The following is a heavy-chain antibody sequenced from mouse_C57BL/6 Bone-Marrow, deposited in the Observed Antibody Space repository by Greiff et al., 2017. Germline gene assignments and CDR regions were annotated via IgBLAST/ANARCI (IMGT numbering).Heavy chain of an antibody. CDR3: ARWPWYFPAY. J-gene: IGHJ3*01. D-gene: IGHD2-1*01. CDR1: GYAFSSSW. CDR2: IYPGDGAT. V-gene: IGHV1-82*01. Sequence: QVQLQQSGPELVKPGASVKISCKASGYAFSSSWMNWVKQRPGKGLEWIGRIYPGDGATNYNGKFKGKATLTADKSSSTAYMQLSSLTSENSAVCFCARWPWYFPAYWGQGTLVTVSA.